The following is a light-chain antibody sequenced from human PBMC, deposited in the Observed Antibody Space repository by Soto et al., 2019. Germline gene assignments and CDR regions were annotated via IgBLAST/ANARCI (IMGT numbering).Light chain of an antibody. CDR2: GAS. CDR3: QQYNKWPYT. V-gene: IGKV3-15*01. Sequence: EMVMTQSPATLSESPGERATLSCRASQSVSSNLAWYQQKPGQAPRLLIYGASTRATGIPARFSGSGSGAEFTLTISGLQSEDFAVYYCQQYNKWPYTFGQGTNLEIK. CDR1: QSVSSN. J-gene: IGKJ2*01.